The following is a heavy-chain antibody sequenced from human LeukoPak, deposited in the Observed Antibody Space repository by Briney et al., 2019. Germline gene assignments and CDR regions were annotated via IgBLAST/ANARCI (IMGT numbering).Heavy chain of an antibody. CDR1: GGTFSSYA. CDR3: ARVGGFYSNYVREYYGMDV. D-gene: IGHD4-11*01. J-gene: IGHJ6*02. V-gene: IGHV1-69*01. CDR2: IIPIFGTA. Sequence: SVKVSCKASGGTFSSYAISWVRQAPGQGLEWMGEIIPIFGTANYAQKFQGRVTITADESTSTAYMELSSLRSEDTAVYYCARVGGFYSNYVREYYGMDVWGQGTTVTVSS.